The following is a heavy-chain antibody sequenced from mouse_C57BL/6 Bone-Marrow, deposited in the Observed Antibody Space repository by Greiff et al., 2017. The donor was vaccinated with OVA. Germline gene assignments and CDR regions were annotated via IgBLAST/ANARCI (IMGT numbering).Heavy chain of an antibody. J-gene: IGHJ3*01. CDR3: AREGYYSNFAY. Sequence: QVQLQQSGPELVKPGASVKVSCKASGYTFTDYSINWVKQRPGQGLEWIGWIFPGSGSTYYNEKFKGKATLTVDKSSSTDYMLLSSLTSEDSAVYFCAREGYYSNFAYWGQGTLVTVSA. CDR2: IFPGSGST. CDR1: GYTFTDYS. V-gene: IGHV1-75*01. D-gene: IGHD2-5*01.